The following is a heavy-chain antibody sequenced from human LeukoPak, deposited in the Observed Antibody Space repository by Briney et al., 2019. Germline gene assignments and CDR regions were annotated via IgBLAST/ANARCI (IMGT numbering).Heavy chain of an antibody. J-gene: IGHJ4*02. CDR2: IYYSGIT. V-gene: IGHV4-59*01. Sequence: ETLSLTCTVSGGSISSYYWNWIRQPPGKGLEWIGYIYYSGITNYNPSLKSRVTISVDTSKNQFSLRLNSVTAADTAVYYCARPPHYYDTSGYSVWGQGTLVTVSS. D-gene: IGHD3-22*01. CDR1: GGSISSYY. CDR3: ARPPHYYDTSGYSV.